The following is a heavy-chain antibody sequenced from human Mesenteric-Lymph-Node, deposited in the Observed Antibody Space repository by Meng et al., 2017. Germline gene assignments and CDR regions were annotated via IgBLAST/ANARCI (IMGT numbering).Heavy chain of an antibody. Sequence: SETLSLTCTVSGGSISSYYWSWIRQPPGKGLEWIGYIYYSGSTNYNPSLKSRVTISVDTSKNQFSLVLSSVTAADTAVYYCAGTPSSSGWVFDYWGQGTLVTVSS. V-gene: IGHV4-59*01. D-gene: IGHD6-19*01. CDR1: GGSISSYY. CDR2: IYYSGST. J-gene: IGHJ4*02. CDR3: AGTPSSSGWVFDY.